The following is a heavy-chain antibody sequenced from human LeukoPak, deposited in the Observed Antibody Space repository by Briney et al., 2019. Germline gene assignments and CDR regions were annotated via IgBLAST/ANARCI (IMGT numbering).Heavy chain of an antibody. V-gene: IGHV4-59*01. CDR3: ARIGSSWNFDFDY. CDR1: GGSITSYY. CDR2: IYYSGST. D-gene: IGHD6-13*01. Sequence: PSETLSLTCTVSGGSITSYYWSWIRQPPGKGLEWIGYIYYSGSTNYNPSLKSRVTISVDTPKNQFSLKLSSVTAADTAVYYCARIGSSWNFDFDYWGQGTLVTVSS. J-gene: IGHJ4*02.